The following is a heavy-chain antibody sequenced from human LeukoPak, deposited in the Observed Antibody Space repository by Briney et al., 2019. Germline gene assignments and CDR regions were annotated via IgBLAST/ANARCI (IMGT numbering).Heavy chain of an antibody. D-gene: IGHD3-10*02. V-gene: IGHV4-30-2*01. Sequence: SQTLSLTCAVSGGSISSGGYSWSWIRQPPGKGLEWIGYIYQSGSTYYNPSLKSRVTISVDRTKNQLSLNLNSVTAADTAVYYCARYVGKGTQSYYFDYWGQGTLVTVSS. CDR1: GGSISSGGYS. J-gene: IGHJ4*02. CDR2: IYQSGST. CDR3: ARYVGKGTQSYYFDY.